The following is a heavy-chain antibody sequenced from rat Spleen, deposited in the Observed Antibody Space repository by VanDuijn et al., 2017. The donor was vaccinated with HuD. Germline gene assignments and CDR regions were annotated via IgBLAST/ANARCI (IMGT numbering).Heavy chain of an antibody. CDR3: TGDRHSPGVMDA. CDR1: GFSLTTFS. CDR2: IWTDGGK. J-gene: IGHJ4*01. Sequence: QVQLKESGPGLVQPSQTLSLTCTVSGFSLTTFSVHWVRQTTGTGMEWLGIIWTDGGKDYKSTLSSLMSISRDTSKPQVFLKINVMQTEDTTIYFCTGDRHSPGVMDAWGQVASVTVSS. D-gene: IGHD1-4*01. V-gene: IGHV2-30*01.